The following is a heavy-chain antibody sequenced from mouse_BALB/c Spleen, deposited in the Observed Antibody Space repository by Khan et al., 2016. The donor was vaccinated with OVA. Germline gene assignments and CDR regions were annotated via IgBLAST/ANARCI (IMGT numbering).Heavy chain of an antibody. CDR3: ARDDSRYNYAMDY. D-gene: IGHD2-4*01. CDR2: ISYSGST. Sequence: VQLKQSGPGLVKPSQSLSLTCTVTGYSITSDYAWNWIRQFPGNKLEWMGYISYSGSTSYNPSLKSRISITRDTSKNQFFLQLNSVTTEDTATYYCARDDSRYNYAMDYWGQGTAVTVSS. V-gene: IGHV3-2*02. CDR1: GYSITSDYA. J-gene: IGHJ4*01.